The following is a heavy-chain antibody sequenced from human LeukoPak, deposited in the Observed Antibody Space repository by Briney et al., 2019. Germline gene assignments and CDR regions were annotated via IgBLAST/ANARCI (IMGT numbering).Heavy chain of an antibody. J-gene: IGHJ4*02. V-gene: IGHV4-34*01. CDR2: INHSGST. CDR1: GGSFSGYY. Sequence: SETLSPTCAVYGGSFSGYYWSWIRQPPGKGLEWIGEINHSGSTNYNPSLKSRVTISVDTSKNQFSLKLSSVTAADTAVYYCARAGRPQYYYGSGSYYNYWGQGTLVAVSS. CDR3: ARAGRPQYYYGSGSYYNY. D-gene: IGHD3-10*01.